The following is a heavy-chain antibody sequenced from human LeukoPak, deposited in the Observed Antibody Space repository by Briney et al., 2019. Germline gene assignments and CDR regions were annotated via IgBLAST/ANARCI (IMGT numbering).Heavy chain of an antibody. CDR1: EFTFSTYW. CDR2: INADGSST. D-gene: IGHD6-13*01. CDR3: AREGGGGAAAADY. V-gene: IGHV3-74*01. Sequence: PGGSLRLSCAASEFTFSTYWMHWVRQAPGKGLVWVSRINADGSSTNYADSVKGRFTISRDNAKNTLSLQMNSLRAEDTAVYYCAREGGGGAAAADYWGQGTLVTVSS. J-gene: IGHJ4*02.